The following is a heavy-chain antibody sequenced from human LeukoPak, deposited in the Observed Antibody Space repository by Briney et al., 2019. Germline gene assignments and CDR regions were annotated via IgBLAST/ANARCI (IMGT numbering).Heavy chain of an antibody. CDR1: GYTFSSYA. V-gene: IGHV3-23*01. J-gene: IGHJ4*02. CDR2: ITGSGDTT. Sequence: GGSLRLSCAASGYTFSSYAMTWVRQAPGKGLEWVSSITGSGDTTYYADSVRGRFTISRDNSENTLYLLMNTLRAEDTALYYCAKVQSYSFDTRDSRGLDYCGQGTLVTVSS. D-gene: IGHD2-21*01. CDR3: AKVQSYSFDTRDSRGLDY.